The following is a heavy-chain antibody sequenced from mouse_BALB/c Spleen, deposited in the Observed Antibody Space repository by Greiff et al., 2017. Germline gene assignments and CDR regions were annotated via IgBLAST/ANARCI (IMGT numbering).Heavy chain of an antibody. J-gene: IGHJ2*01. CDR3: EGGLRRDFDY. CDR1: GYTFTSYW. D-gene: IGHD2-4*01. Sequence: VQVVESGAELAKPGASVKMSCKASGYTFTSYWMHWVKQRPGQGLEWIGYINPSTGYTEYNQKFKDKATLTADKSSSTAYMQLSSLTSEDSAVYYCEGGLRRDFDYWGQGTTLTVSS. CDR2: INPSTGYT. V-gene: IGHV1-7*01.